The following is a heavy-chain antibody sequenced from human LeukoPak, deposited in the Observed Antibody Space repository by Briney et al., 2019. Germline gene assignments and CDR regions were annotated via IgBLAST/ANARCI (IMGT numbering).Heavy chain of an antibody. V-gene: IGHV3-21*01. D-gene: IGHD2-2*01. CDR2: ISSSSSYI. CDR3: AKDLPAAYFDY. J-gene: IGHJ4*02. CDR1: GFTFSSYS. Sequence: GGSLRLSCAASGFTFSSYSMNWVRQAPGKGLEWVSSISSSSSYIYYADSVKGRFTISRDNAKNSLYLQMNSLRAEDTAVYHCAKDLPAAYFDYWGQGTLVTVSS.